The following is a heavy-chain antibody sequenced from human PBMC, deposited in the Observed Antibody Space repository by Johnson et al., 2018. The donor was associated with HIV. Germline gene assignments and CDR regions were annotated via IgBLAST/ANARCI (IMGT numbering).Heavy chain of an antibody. CDR3: ARVGAFGDGISLGAVDI. D-gene: IGHD3-10*01. V-gene: IGHV3-13*01. CDR2: IGTAGDT. Sequence: LSCAASGFTFSSYDMHWVRQATGKGLEWVSAIGTAGDTYYPGSVKGRFTISRENAKNSLYLQMHSLRVGDTAVYYCARVGAFGDGISLGAVDIWGQGTMVTVSS. CDR1: GFTFSSYD. J-gene: IGHJ3*02.